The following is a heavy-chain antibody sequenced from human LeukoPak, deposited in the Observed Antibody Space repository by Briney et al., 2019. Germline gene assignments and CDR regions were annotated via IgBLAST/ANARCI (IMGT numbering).Heavy chain of an antibody. V-gene: IGHV3-53*01. Sequence: GGSLRLSCAASGFTASSNYMSWVRQAPGKGLEWVSVIYSGGSTYYADSVKGRFTISRDNSKNTLYLQMNSLRAEDTAVYYCARERRDGYNRLDYWGQGTLVTVSS. D-gene: IGHD5-24*01. CDR2: IYSGGST. CDR1: GFTASSNY. CDR3: ARERRDGYNRLDY. J-gene: IGHJ4*02.